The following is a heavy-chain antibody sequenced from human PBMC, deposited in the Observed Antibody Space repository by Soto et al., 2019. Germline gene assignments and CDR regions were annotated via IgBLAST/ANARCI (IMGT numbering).Heavy chain of an antibody. D-gene: IGHD3-22*01. V-gene: IGHV4-30-4*01. CDR1: GGSISSGDYY. CDR3: ARAVYYYDSSGYDY. J-gene: IGHJ4*02. Sequence: TLSLTCTVSGGSISSGDYYWSWIRQPPGKGLEWIGYIYYSGSTYYNPSLKSRVTISVDTSKNQFSLKLSSVTAEDTAVYYCARAVYYYDSSGYDYWGQGTLVTVPQ. CDR2: IYYSGST.